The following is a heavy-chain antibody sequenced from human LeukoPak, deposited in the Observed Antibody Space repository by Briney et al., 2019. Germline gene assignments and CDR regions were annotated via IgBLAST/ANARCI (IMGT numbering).Heavy chain of an antibody. Sequence: SSQTLSLTCTVSGGSISSGGYYWSWIRQHPGKGLEWIGYIYYSGSTYYNPSVKSRVTISADTSKNQFSLKLTSVTAADTAVYYCARGGKAAVRFDLWGRGTLVTVSS. CDR1: GGSISSGGYY. J-gene: IGHJ2*01. V-gene: IGHV4-31*03. CDR3: ARGGKAAVRFDL. CDR2: IYYSGST. D-gene: IGHD2-15*01.